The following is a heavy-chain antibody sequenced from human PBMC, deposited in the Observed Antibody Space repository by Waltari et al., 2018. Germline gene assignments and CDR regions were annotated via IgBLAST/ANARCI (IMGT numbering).Heavy chain of an antibody. Sequence: QVQLQQWGAGLLKPSETLSLTCAVYGGSFRGYYWSCIRQPPGKGLEWIGEIKHSGSTNYNPSLKSRVTISVDTSKNQFSLKLSSVTTTDTAVYYCARGQYFVLWGYSYEHNFDYWGQGTLVTVSS. CDR2: IKHSGST. V-gene: IGHV4-34*01. D-gene: IGHD5-18*01. CDR3: ARGQYFVLWGYSYEHNFDY. CDR1: GGSFRGYY. J-gene: IGHJ4*02.